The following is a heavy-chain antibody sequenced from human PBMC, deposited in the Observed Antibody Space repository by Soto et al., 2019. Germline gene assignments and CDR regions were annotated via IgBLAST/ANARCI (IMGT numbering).Heavy chain of an antibody. CDR2: ISGSGGST. CDR1: GFTFINYA. V-gene: IGHV3-23*01. Sequence: EVQLLESGGGLVQPGGSLRLSCAASGFTFINYAVTCVRQAPGKGLEWVSTISGSGGSTYYADSVKGRFTISRDNSKNTLYLQMNSLRAEDTAVYYCAKDQGSSWYEIDYWGQGTLVTVSS. J-gene: IGHJ4*02. CDR3: AKDQGSSWYEIDY. D-gene: IGHD6-13*01.